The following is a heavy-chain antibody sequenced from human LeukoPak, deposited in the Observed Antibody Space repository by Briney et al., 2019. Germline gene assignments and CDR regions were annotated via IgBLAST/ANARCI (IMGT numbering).Heavy chain of an antibody. CDR3: ARSVVVTALYYYYMDV. Sequence: PGGSLRLSCAASGFTFSSYAMSWVRQAPGKGLEWVSYISSSSSTIYYADSVKGRFTISRDNAKNSLYLQMNSLRAEDTAVYYCARSVVVTALYYYYMDVWGKGTTVTVSS. CDR1: GFTFSSYA. J-gene: IGHJ6*03. V-gene: IGHV3-48*01. CDR2: ISSSSSTI. D-gene: IGHD2-21*02.